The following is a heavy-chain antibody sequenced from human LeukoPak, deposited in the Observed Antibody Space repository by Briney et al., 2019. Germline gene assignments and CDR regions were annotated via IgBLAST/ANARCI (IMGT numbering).Heavy chain of an antibody. CDR3: VREDRSCYYY. J-gene: IGHJ4*02. V-gene: IGHV3-7*03. Sequence: GGSLRLSCAAPGFSFSSYWMALVRQAPGKRLEWVASIKQDGSEKYYADSVKGRFTMSKDNSKNSIYLQMNSLRAEDTAVYYCVREDRSCYYYWGQGTLVTDSS. D-gene: IGHD2-15*01. CDR1: GFSFSSYW. CDR2: IKQDGSEK.